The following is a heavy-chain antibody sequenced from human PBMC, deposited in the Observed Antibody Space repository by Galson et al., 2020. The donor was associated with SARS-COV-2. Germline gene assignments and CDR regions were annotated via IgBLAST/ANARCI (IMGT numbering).Heavy chain of an antibody. V-gene: IGHV4-39*01. CDR3: VRHLLDRGDFFDF. CDR1: GGSVSSNTNY. Sequence: TLSLTCSVSGGSVSSNTNYWAWIRQPPGKGLEWIGSILYTGVTFYHPSLMSRVTMSVDTSRNHFSLRLTSVAAADTAIYYCVRHLLDRGDFFDFWGPGTPVTVSS. CDR2: ILYTGVT. D-gene: IGHD2-2*03. J-gene: IGHJ4*02.